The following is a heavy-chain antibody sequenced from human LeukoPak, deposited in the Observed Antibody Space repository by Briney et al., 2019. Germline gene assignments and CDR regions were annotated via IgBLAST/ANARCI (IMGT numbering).Heavy chain of an antibody. D-gene: IGHD3-3*01. Sequence: ASVKVSCKASGYTFTGYYMHWVRQAHGPGLERMGWINPNSGGTNYAQKFQGRVTMTRDTSISTAYMQLSRLRSDDTAVYYCARVSTDDSRVDYYGMDVWGQGTTVTVSS. CDR1: GYTFTGYY. CDR3: ARVSTDDSRVDYYGMDV. V-gene: IGHV1-2*02. CDR2: INPNSGGT. J-gene: IGHJ6*02.